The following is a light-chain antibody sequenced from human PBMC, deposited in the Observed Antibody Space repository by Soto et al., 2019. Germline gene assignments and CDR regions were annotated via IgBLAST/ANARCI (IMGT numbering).Light chain of an antibody. V-gene: IGKV2-28*01. Sequence: VLTQSPLSLTVTPGEPASISCRSSQSLLYSNGYNFLDWYLQKPGQSPQLLIYLASSRASGVPDRFSGSGSGTDFTLKISRVEAEDVGVYYCMQGLQAHSFGQGTKLEI. CDR1: QSLLYSNGYNF. CDR3: MQGLQAHS. J-gene: IGKJ2*01. CDR2: LAS.